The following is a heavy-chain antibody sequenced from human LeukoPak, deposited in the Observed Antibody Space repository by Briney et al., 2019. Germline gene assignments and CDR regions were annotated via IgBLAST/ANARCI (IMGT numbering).Heavy chain of an antibody. CDR2: IRADGTEK. J-gene: IGHJ4*02. CDR1: GFTFSGYA. V-gene: IGHV3-7*03. CDR3: SRRLDY. Sequence: GGSLRLSCAASGFTFSGYAMNWVRQAPGKGLEWVANIRADGTEKYYVDSVKGRFTISRDNAKNSLYLQLNSLRVEDTAVYYCSRRLDYWGQGTLVTVSS.